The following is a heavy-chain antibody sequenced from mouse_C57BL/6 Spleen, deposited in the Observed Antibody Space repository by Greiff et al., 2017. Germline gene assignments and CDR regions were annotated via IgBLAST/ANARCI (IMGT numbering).Heavy chain of an antibody. D-gene: IGHD1-1*01. CDR3: ARDPYYDGYFDY. Sequence: EVKLMESGPGLVKPSQSLSLTCSVTCYSITSGYYWNWIRQFPGNKLEWMGYISYDGSNNYNPSLKNRISITRDTSKNQFFLKLNSVTTEDTATYYCARDPYYDGYFDYWGQGTTLTVSS. CDR2: ISYDGSN. CDR1: CYSITSGYY. J-gene: IGHJ2*01. V-gene: IGHV3-6*01.